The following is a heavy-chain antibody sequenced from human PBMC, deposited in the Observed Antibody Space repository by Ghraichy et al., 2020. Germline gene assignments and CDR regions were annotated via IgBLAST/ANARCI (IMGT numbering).Heavy chain of an antibody. Sequence: GGSLRLSCTASGFTFSSYGMHWVRQAPGKGLEWVAVISYDGSNKYYADSVKGRFTISRDNSKNTLYLQMNSLRAEDTAVYYCAKDHFDADYYDSSGYSELDYWGQGTLVTVSS. CDR2: ISYDGSNK. CDR3: AKDHFDADYYDSSGYSELDY. J-gene: IGHJ4*02. CDR1: GFTFSSYG. D-gene: IGHD3-22*01. V-gene: IGHV3-30*18.